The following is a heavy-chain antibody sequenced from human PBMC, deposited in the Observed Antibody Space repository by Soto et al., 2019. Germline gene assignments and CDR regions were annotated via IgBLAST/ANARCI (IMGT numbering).Heavy chain of an antibody. V-gene: IGHV1-24*01. CDR3: GTGGPAQSFDY. CDR2: FDPEDGET. D-gene: IGHD2-2*01. CDR1: GYTLTELS. J-gene: IGHJ4*02. Sequence: ASVKVSCKVSGYTLTELSMHWVRQAPGKGLEWMGGFDPEDGETIYAQKFQGRVTMTEDTSTDTTYMEQSSLRSEDTAVYYWGTGGPAQSFDYWGQGTLVTVSS.